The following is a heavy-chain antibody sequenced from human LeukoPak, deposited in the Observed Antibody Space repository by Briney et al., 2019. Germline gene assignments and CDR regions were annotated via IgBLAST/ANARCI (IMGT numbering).Heavy chain of an antibody. D-gene: IGHD2-15*01. CDR1: GGSINSGAYY. Sequence: PSETLSLTCTVSGGSINSGAYYWSWIRQHPGKGLEWMGYIYYSGSNYYNPSLKSRVTISVDTSKNQFSLKLSSVTAADTAVYYCAGCSGGSPIDAFHIWGQGTMVTVSS. CDR2: IYYSGSN. CDR3: AGCSGGSPIDAFHI. J-gene: IGHJ3*02. V-gene: IGHV4-31*03.